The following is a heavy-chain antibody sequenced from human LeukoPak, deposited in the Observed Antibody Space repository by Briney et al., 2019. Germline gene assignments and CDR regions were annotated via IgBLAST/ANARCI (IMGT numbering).Heavy chain of an antibody. CDR3: ARLYYDFWSGYGGRWFDY. CDR2: INHSGST. Sequence: NPSETLSLTCAVYGGSFSGYYWSWIRQPPGKGLEWIGEINHSGSTNYNPSLKSRVTISVDTSKNQFSLKLSSVTAADTAVYYCARLYYDFWSGYGGRWFDYWGQGTLVTVSS. D-gene: IGHD3-3*01. V-gene: IGHV4-34*01. J-gene: IGHJ4*02. CDR1: GGSFSGYY.